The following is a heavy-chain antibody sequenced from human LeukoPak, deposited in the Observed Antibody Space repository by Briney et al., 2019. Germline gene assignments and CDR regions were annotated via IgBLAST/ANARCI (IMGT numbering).Heavy chain of an antibody. J-gene: IGHJ5*02. V-gene: IGHV1-69*13. CDR1: GGTVSRYP. CDR2: IIPIFGTA. CDR3: ARATVITMVRGVTFDP. Sequence: SVKVSCKASGGTVSRYPISWVRQAPGQGLEWMGGIIPIFGTANYAQKFQGRVTITADEPTSTAYMELSSLRSEDTAVYYCARATVITMVRGVTFDPWGQGTLVTVSS. D-gene: IGHD3-10*01.